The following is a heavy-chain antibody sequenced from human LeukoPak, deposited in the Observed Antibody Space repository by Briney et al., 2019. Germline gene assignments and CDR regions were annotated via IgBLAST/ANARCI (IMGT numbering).Heavy chain of an antibody. CDR3: ASHGGEGYGSGSYPPHYFDY. V-gene: IGHV4-39*07. CDR1: GGSTSSSSYY. J-gene: IGHJ4*02. D-gene: IGHD3-10*01. CDR2: INHSGST. Sequence: PSETLSLTCTVSGGSTSSSSYYWGWVRQPPGKGLEWIGEINHSGSTNYNPSLKSRVTISVDTSKNQFSLKLSSVTAADTAVYYCASHGGEGYGSGSYPPHYFDYWGQGTLVTVSS.